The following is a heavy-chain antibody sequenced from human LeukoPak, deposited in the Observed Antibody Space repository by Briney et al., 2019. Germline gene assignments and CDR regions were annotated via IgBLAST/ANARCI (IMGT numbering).Heavy chain of an antibody. J-gene: IGHJ4*02. CDR3: ARDSCSTTSCRKKFDN. V-gene: IGHV4-39*07. CDR1: GDCISSTNYY. Sequence: PSETLSLTCTVSGDCISSTNYYWGWVRQPPGKGLEWIGSIYYSGSTYYNPSLRSRVTISVETSKIQFSLKLSSVTAADTAVYYCARDSCSTTSCRKKFDNWGQGTLVTVSS. D-gene: IGHD2-2*01. CDR2: IYYSGST.